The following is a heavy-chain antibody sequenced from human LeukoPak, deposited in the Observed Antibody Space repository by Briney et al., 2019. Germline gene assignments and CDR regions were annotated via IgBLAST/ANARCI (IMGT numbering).Heavy chain of an antibody. V-gene: IGHV1-2*02. D-gene: IGHD5-18*01. CDR2: INPNSGGT. J-gene: IGHJ6*02. CDR1: GYPFTGYY. Sequence: ASVKVSCKASGYPFTGYYLHWVRQAPGQGLEWMGWINPNSGGTNYAQKFQGRVTMTRDTSISTAYMELSRLRSDDTAVYYCARDLAMGPYYYGMDVWGQGTTVTVSS. CDR3: ARDLAMGPYYYGMDV.